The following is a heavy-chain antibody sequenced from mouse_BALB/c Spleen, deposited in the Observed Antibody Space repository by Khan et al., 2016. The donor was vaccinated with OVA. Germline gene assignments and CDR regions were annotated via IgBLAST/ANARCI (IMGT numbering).Heavy chain of an antibody. Sequence: EVELVESGGGLVKPGGSLKVSCAASGFTFSNYGMSWVRQTPDKSLQWVASISSGGNTYYPDTAKGRLTISRENDRNILYLQMNSLRSEDTAIYYCARDYWFVYWGQGTLVTVSA. CDR3: ARDYWFVY. CDR1: GFTFSNYG. J-gene: IGHJ3*01. CDR2: ISSGGNT. V-gene: IGHV5-6-5*01.